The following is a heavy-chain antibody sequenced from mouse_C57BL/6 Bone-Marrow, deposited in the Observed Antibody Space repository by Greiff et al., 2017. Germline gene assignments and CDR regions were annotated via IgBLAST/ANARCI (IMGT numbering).Heavy chain of an antibody. CDR1: GFNIKDDY. J-gene: IGHJ3*01. V-gene: IGHV14-4*01. CDR2: IYPENGDT. D-gene: IGHD1-1*01. CDR3: TTLLHGSSSEGFAY. Sequence: VQLKQSGAELVRPGASVKLSCTASGFNIKDDYMHWVKQRPEQGLEWIGWIYPENGDTEYASKFQGKATITADTSSNTAYLQLSSLTSEDTAVYYCTTLLHGSSSEGFAYWGQGTLVTVSA.